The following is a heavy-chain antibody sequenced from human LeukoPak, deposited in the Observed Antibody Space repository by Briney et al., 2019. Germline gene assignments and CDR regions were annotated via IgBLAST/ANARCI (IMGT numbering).Heavy chain of an antibody. Sequence: GASVKVSCKASGYTFTSYYMHWVRQAPGQGLEWMGIINPSGGSTSYAQKFQCRVTMRRDTSTSTVSMELSSLRSEAPAVYYCARERLSAALYPYYPYGIDLWGQATTVPVFS. V-gene: IGHV1-46*01. CDR3: ARERLSAALYPYYPYGIDL. J-gene: IGHJ6*02. CDR1: GYTFTSYY. CDR2: INPSGGST. D-gene: IGHD2-2*01.